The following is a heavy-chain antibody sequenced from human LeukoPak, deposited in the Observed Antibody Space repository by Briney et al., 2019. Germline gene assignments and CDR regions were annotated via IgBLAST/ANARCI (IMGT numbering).Heavy chain of an antibody. J-gene: IGHJ4*02. CDR1: GYTFTSYY. D-gene: IGHD5-24*01. V-gene: IGHV1-8*02. CDR2: MNPNSGNT. CDR3: ARGPLEGDGYNSLDY. Sequence: ASVKVSCKTSGYTFTSYYMHWMRQAPGQGLEWMGWMNPNSGNTGYAQKFQGRVTMTRNTSISTAYMELSSLRSEDTAVYYCARGPLEGDGYNSLDYWGQGTLVTVSS.